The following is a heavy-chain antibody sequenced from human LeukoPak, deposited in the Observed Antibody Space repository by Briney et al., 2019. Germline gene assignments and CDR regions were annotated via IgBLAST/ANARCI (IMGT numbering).Heavy chain of an antibody. J-gene: IGHJ4*02. Sequence: SVKVSCKHSGDSFSSYTISWVRQAPGQGLEWMGRIIPILGIANYAQKFQGRVTITADKSTSTAYMELSSVRSEDTAVYYCATFLGYFDYWGQGTLVTVSS. V-gene: IGHV1-69*02. D-gene: IGHD2/OR15-2a*01. CDR3: ATFLGYFDY. CDR2: IIPILGIA. CDR1: GDSFSSYT.